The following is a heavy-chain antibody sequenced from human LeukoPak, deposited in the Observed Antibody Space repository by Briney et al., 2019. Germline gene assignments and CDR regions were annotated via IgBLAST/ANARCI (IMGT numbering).Heavy chain of an antibody. Sequence: GGSLRLSCAASGFTFSDYAMSWVRQAPGKGLEWVSAIGGSSDFTYYAEYVKGRFTISRDNSKETLYLQMSSLRAEDTAVYYCAKADRGWGVITKDWGQGTLVTVSS. V-gene: IGHV3-23*01. CDR1: GFTFSDYA. J-gene: IGHJ4*02. CDR2: IGGSSDFT. CDR3: AKADRGWGVITKD. D-gene: IGHD3-10*01.